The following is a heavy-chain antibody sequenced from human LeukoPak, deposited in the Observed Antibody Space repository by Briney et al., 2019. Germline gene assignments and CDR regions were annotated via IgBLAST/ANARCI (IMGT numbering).Heavy chain of an antibody. D-gene: IGHD1-26*01. CDR3: ARDYSGNYYKGFDY. CDR1: GFSFINNA. V-gene: IGHV3-30*09. J-gene: IGHJ4*02. Sequence: GGSLRLSCAASGFSFINNAMHWVRQAPGKGLEWVAVISNDGLNSYYADSVRGRFAISRDNARNMLYLQMNSLRAEDTALYHCARDYSGNYYKGFDYWGQGILVTVSS. CDR2: ISNDGLNS.